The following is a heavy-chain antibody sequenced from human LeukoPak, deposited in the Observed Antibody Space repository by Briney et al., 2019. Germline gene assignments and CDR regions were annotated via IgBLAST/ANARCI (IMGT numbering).Heavy chain of an antibody. D-gene: IGHD3-22*01. Sequence: SETLSLTCTVSGGSISSYYWSWIRQPPGKGLEWIGFIFYSGTTNYNPSLKSRVTISVDTSKNQSSLKLSSVTAADTAVYYCARGGWNKFDYWGQGTLVTVSS. CDR3: ARGGWNKFDY. V-gene: IGHV4-59*01. J-gene: IGHJ4*02. CDR2: IFYSGTT. CDR1: GGSISSYY.